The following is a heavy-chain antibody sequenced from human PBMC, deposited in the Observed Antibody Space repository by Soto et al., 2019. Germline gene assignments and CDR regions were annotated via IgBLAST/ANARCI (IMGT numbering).Heavy chain of an antibody. V-gene: IGHV4-31*03. CDR2: IYYSGNT. D-gene: IGHD2-2*01. CDR1: GVSVSSDIYY. Sequence: SETLSLTCSVSGVSVSSDIYYWSWIRHHPGKGLEWIGYIYYSGNTYYNPSLWGRVTISLDTSKNHFSLRLRSVTPADTAVYYCARYPVVVVPAANYGLDVWGQGTTVTVS. CDR3: ARYPVVVVPAANYGLDV. J-gene: IGHJ6*02.